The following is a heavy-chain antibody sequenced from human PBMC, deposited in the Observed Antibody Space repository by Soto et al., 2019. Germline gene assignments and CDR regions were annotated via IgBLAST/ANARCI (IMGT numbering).Heavy chain of an antibody. CDR2: INAANGDT. V-gene: IGHV1-3*01. CDR3: VRRHVSATGIDWFEP. CDR1: GYTFTSYG. Sequence: ASVKVSCKASGYTFTSYGIHWVRQAPGERLEWMGWINAANGDTKYSPKFQGRVTITRDTSASTAYMELSSLRSEDTAVYYCVRRHVSATGIDWFEPWAQGTMVTVSS. J-gene: IGHJ5*02. D-gene: IGHD6-13*01.